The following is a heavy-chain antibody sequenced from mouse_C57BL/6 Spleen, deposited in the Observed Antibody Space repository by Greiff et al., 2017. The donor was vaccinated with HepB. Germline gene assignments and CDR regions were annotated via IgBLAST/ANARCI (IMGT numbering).Heavy chain of an antibody. CDR2: ISDGGSYT. CDR3: ARTIYYYGQRYFDV. Sequence: EVKVVESGGGLVKPGGSLKLSCAASGFTFSSYAMSWVRQTPEKRLEWVATISDGGSYTYYPDNVKGRFTISRDNAKNNLYLQMSHLKSEDTAMYYCARTIYYYGQRYFDVWGTGTTVTVSS. D-gene: IGHD1-1*01. CDR1: GFTFSSYA. V-gene: IGHV5-4*03. J-gene: IGHJ1*03.